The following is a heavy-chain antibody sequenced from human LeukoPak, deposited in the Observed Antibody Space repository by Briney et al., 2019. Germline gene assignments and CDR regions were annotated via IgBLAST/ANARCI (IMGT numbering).Heavy chain of an antibody. D-gene: IGHD3-9*01. CDR2: INHSGST. CDR1: GGSFSGYY. V-gene: IGHV4-34*01. Sequence: SETLSLTCAVYGGSFSGYYWSWIRQPPGKGLEWVGEINHSGSTNYNPSLTSRVTISVDTSKNHFSLQLRSVTAADTAVYYCARGIRGYDILTGYYNYWFDPWGQGTLVTVSS. J-gene: IGHJ5*02. CDR3: ARGIRGYDILTGYYNYWFDP.